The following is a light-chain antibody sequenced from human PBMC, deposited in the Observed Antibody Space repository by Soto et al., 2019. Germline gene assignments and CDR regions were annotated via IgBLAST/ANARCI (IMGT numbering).Light chain of an antibody. CDR3: HQRSKWRT. J-gene: IGKJ1*01. CDR2: DAS. V-gene: IGKV3-11*01. Sequence: EIVLTECPVTLSLSPGERATLSCRAGQSVSSYLAWYQQNPGQAPRLFTYDASKRATGIPARFSGSGFGTDYTLTISSLEPEDFAVYYCHQRSKWRTFGQGTKV. CDR1: QSVSSY.